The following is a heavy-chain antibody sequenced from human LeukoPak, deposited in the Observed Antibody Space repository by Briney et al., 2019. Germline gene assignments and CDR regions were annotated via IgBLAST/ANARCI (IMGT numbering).Heavy chain of an antibody. CDR3: GVYCSSTSCNAFDI. J-gene: IGHJ3*02. CDR1: GYTFTDYY. D-gene: IGHD2-2*01. Sequence: ASVKVSCKASGYTFTDYYLHWVRQAPGQGLEWMGWINPSSGGTNYAQKFQGRVTMTRDTSIGTAYMELSRLRSDDTAVYYCGVYCSSTSCNAFDIWGQGTMVTVSS. V-gene: IGHV1-2*02. CDR2: INPSSGGT.